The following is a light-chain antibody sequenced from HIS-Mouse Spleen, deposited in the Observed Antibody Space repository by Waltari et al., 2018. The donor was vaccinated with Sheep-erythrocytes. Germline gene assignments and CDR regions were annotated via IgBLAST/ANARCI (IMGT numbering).Light chain of an antibody. V-gene: IGKV1-9*01. J-gene: IGKJ4*01. CDR1: QGISSY. CDR2: AAS. CDR3: QQLNSYPPRVT. Sequence: DIQLTQSPSFLSASVGDRVTITCRASQGISSYLAWYQQKPGTAPKLLIYAASTLQSGVPSRFSGSGSETEFTLTISCLQPEDFATYYCQQLNSYPPRVTFGGGTKVEIK.